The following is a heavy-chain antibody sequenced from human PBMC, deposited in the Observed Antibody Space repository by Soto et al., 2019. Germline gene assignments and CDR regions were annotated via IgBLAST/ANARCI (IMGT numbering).Heavy chain of an antibody. D-gene: IGHD1-20*01. CDR3: VRDDFGMGLDY. V-gene: IGHV1-18*01. Sequence: ASVKVSCKASGYTFTSYGITCVRQAPGQGLEWMGWISAYNGNTNYAQKLQGRVTMTTDTSTSTAYMELRSLRSDDTAVYYCVRDDFGMGLDYWGLGTLVTVSS. CDR2: ISAYNGNT. CDR1: GYTFTSYG. J-gene: IGHJ4*02.